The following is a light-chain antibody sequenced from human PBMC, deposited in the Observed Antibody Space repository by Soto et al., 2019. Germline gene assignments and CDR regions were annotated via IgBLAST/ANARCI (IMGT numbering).Light chain of an antibody. CDR2: GIS. CDR3: QQYSKWPIT. CDR1: QSVNIN. V-gene: IGKV3-15*01. Sequence: EIVMTQSPAILSVSPGESATLSCSASQSVNINYLAWYQQHPGQPPRLLIYGISTRATGIPARFSGSGSGTEFSLTISSLQSEDFAVYYCQQYSKWPITFGQGTRLEIK. J-gene: IGKJ5*01.